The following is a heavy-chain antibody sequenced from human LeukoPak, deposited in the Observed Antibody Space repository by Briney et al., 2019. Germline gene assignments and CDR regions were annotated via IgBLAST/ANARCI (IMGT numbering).Heavy chain of an antibody. CDR2: IYYSGST. Sequence: SETLSLTCTVSGGSISSSSYYWGWIRQPPGKGLEWIGSIYYSGSTYYNPSLKSRVTISVDTSKNQFSLKLSSVTAADTAVYYCARHMAPVWGSYLAEIDYWGQGTLVTVSS. CDR3: ARHMAPVWGSYLAEIDY. CDR1: GGSISSSSYY. D-gene: IGHD3-16*02. V-gene: IGHV4-39*01. J-gene: IGHJ4*02.